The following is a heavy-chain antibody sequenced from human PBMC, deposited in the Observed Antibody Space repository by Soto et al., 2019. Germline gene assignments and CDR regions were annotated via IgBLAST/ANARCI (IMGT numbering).Heavy chain of an antibody. CDR2: ISSSSSYI. Sequence: PGGSLRLSCAASGFTFSDSYMSWIRQAPGKGLEWVSYISSSSSYIYYADSVKGRFTISRDNAKNSLYLQMNSLRAEDTAVYYCAREWIVVVTANENYYYYGMDVWGQGTTVTVSS. D-gene: IGHD2-21*02. CDR1: GFTFSDSY. CDR3: AREWIVVVTANENYYYYGMDV. J-gene: IGHJ6*02. V-gene: IGHV3-11*06.